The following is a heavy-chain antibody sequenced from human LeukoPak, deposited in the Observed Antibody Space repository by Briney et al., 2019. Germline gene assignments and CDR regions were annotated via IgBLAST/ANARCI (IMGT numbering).Heavy chain of an antibody. J-gene: IGHJ4*02. D-gene: IGHD1-14*01. CDR2: FSGSGYIT. CDR3: AKSPPFMHVTFYFDY. CDR1: GFIFSNNY. Sequence: GGSLRLSCAASGFIFSNNYMIWVRQAPGKGLEWVSTFSGSGYITYADSVKGRFTISRDNSRNTLYLQMSSLKAEDTALYYCAKSPPFMHVTFYFDYWGQGALVAVSS. V-gene: IGHV3-23*01.